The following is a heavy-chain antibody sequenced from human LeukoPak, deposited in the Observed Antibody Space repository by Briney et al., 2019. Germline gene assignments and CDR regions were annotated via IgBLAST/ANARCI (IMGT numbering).Heavy chain of an antibody. CDR2: IILLFGTA. CDR3: ARGSGRFLEWGYYYYYYMDV. V-gene: IGHV1-69*05. D-gene: IGHD3-3*01. Sequence: SVKVSCKASVDTFSSYAISCVPEAPGQGREWMGGIILLFGTAKYAQKFQGRVTITTDESTSTAYMELSSVRSEDTAVYYCARGSGRFLEWGYYYYYYMDVWGKGTTVTVSS. J-gene: IGHJ6*03. CDR1: VDTFSSYA.